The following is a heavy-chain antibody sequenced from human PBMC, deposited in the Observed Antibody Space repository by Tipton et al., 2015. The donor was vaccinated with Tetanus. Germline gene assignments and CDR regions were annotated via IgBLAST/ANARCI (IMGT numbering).Heavy chain of an antibody. J-gene: IGHJ4*02. Sequence: TLSLTCAVSGDSTRNINYYWGWVRQPPGKGLEWLASIYYSGNTYYNPSLRSRLTISLDTAKNQFSLKMQSVTGADTALYFCVRQGMTGYEIFDNWGRGTQVTVSS. CDR3: VRQGMTGYEIFDN. CDR2: IYYSGNT. CDR1: GDSTRNINYY. D-gene: IGHD5-12*01. V-gene: IGHV4-39*01.